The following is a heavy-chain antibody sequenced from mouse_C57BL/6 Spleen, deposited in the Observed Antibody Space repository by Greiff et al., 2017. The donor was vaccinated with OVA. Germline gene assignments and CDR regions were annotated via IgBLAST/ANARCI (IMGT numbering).Heavy chain of an antibody. D-gene: IGHD1-1*01. CDR3: AKPHGTPYAMDY. V-gene: IGHV2-3*01. Sequence: VQRVESGPGLVAPSQSLSITCTVSGFSFTSYGVSWVRQPPGKGLEWLGVIWGDGSTNYHSALISRQSISKDNANSQVFIKLNRLQTDDTATYYCAKPHGTPYAMDYWGQGTSVTVSS. CDR2: IWGDGST. J-gene: IGHJ4*01. CDR1: GFSFTSYG.